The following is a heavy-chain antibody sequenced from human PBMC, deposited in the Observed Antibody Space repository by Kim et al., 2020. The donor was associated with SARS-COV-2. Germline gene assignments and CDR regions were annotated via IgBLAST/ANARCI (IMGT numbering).Heavy chain of an antibody. J-gene: IGHJ6*02. CDR1: GFTVSSNY. CDR3: ARDKVYSYGHNYYYYGMDV. D-gene: IGHD5-18*01. V-gene: IGHV3-53*04. Sequence: GGSLRLSCAASGFTVSSNYMSWVRQAPGKGLEWVSVIYSGGSTYYADSVKGRFTISRHNSKNTLYLQMNSLRAEDTAVYYCARDKVYSYGHNYYYYGMDVWGQGTTVTVSS. CDR2: IYSGGST.